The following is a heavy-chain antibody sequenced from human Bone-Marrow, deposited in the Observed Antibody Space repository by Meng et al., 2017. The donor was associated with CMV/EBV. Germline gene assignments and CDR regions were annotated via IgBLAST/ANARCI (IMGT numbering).Heavy chain of an antibody. Sequence: FSSYGMHWVRQAPGKGLEWVAVIWYDGSNKYYADSVKGRFTISRDNSKNTLYLQMNSLRAEDTAVYYCARVRYQNCSGGSCYSERFDYWGQGTLVTVSS. J-gene: IGHJ4*02. D-gene: IGHD2-15*01. CDR2: IWYDGSNK. CDR3: ARVRYQNCSGGSCYSERFDY. CDR1: FSSYG. V-gene: IGHV3-33*01.